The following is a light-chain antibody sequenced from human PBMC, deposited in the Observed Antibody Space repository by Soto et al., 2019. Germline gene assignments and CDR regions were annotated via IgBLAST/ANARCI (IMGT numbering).Light chain of an antibody. CDR3: QQYGSSRFT. CDR1: QSVTSSSY. CDR2: GAS. V-gene: IGKV3-20*01. J-gene: IGKJ3*01. Sequence: ELVLTQSPGTLSLSPGERATLSCRASQSVTSSSYLAWYQQKPGQAPRLLIYGASSRATGVPDRFSGSESGTDFTLTISRLEPDDFAVYYCQQYGSSRFTFGPGTKVDIK.